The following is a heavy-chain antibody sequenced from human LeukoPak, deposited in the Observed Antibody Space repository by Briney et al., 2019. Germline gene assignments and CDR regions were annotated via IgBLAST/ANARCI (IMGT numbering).Heavy chain of an antibody. CDR1: GFTFSSYG. D-gene: IGHD2-15*01. V-gene: IGHV3-33*01. CDR3: ARDSPVAAITGEGTDAFDI. Sequence: GRSLRLSCAASGFTFSSYGMHWVRQAPGKGLEWVAVIWYDGSNKYYADYVKGRFTISRDNSKNTLYLQMNSLRAEDTAVYYCARDSPVAAITGEGTDAFDIWGQGTMVTVSS. J-gene: IGHJ3*02. CDR2: IWYDGSNK.